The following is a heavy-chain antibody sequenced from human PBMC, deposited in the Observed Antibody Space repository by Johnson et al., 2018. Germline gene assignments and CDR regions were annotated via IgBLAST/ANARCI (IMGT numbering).Heavy chain of an antibody. V-gene: IGHV3-9*01. D-gene: IGHD1-26*01. CDR2: ISWKSGTI. Sequence: VQLVESGGGLVQPGRSLRLCCAASGFPFDDYALHWVRPAPGKGLEWVSGISWKSGTIAYADAVKGRFPISRANAKNSLYLQMNSLGAEDTALYYCANDKVTGGTYSEPRGSYYYYYYMDVWGKGTTVTVSS. CDR3: ANDKVTGGTYSEPRGSYYYYYYMDV. CDR1: GFPFDDYA. J-gene: IGHJ6*03.